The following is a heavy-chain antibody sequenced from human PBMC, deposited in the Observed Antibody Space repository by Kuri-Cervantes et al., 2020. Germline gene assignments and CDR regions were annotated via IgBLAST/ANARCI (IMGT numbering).Heavy chain of an antibody. Sequence: GESLKISCAASGFTFSTSAMAWVRQAPGKGLECVSGISPTGDTTYYVDSVKGRFTISRDNSKNTLYLQMNSLRAEDTAVYYCARDAGPVVYYFDYWGQGTLVTVSS. V-gene: IGHV3-23*01. CDR3: ARDAGPVVYYFDY. J-gene: IGHJ4*02. CDR1: GFTFSTSA. D-gene: IGHD6-13*01. CDR2: ISPTGDTT.